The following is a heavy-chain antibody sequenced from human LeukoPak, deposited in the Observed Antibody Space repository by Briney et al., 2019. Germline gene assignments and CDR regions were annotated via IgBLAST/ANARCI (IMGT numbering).Heavy chain of an antibody. Sequence: GRPLRLSCAASGFTFSSYGMHWVRQAPGKGLEWVAVIWYDGSNKYYADSVKGRFTISRDNSKNTLYLQMNSLRAEDTAVYYCARVPFPESGDILTGPGRAPYYYYYYGMDVWGQGTTVTVSS. CDR3: ARVPFPESGDILTGPGRAPYYYYYYGMDV. CDR2: IWYDGSNK. V-gene: IGHV3-33*01. D-gene: IGHD3-9*01. J-gene: IGHJ6*02. CDR1: GFTFSSYG.